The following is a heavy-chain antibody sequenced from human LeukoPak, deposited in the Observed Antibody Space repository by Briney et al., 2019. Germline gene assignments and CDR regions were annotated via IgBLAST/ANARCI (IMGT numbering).Heavy chain of an antibody. V-gene: IGHV4-34*01. Sequence: PSGTLSLTCAVYGGSFSGYYWSWIRQPPGKGLEWIGEINHSGSTNYNPSLKSRVTISVDTSKNQFSLKLSSVTAADTAVYYCARGWIPVVVTAKSYYFDYWGQGTLVTVSS. CDR3: ARGWIPVVVTAKSYYFDY. J-gene: IGHJ4*02. D-gene: IGHD2-21*02. CDR2: INHSGST. CDR1: GGSFSGYY.